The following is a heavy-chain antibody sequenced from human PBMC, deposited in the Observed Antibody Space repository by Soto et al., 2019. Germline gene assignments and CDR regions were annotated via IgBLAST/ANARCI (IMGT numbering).Heavy chain of an antibody. CDR2: LSGSESLS. V-gene: IGHV3-23*01. CDR1: GFTFNTFA. Sequence: EVLLLESGGGLVQPGGSLRLSCAASGFTFNTFAMTWVRQAPGKGLEWVSALSGSESLSYYADSVKGRFTISRDNSKNMMYLQINNPRVDEMAVYFCARDRGGALDGWGQGTMVTVSS. CDR3: ARDRGGALDG. D-gene: IGHD2-15*01. J-gene: IGHJ4*02.